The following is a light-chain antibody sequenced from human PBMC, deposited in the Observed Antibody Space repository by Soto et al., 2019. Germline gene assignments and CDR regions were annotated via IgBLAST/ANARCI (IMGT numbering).Light chain of an antibody. Sequence: EVVLTQSPGTLSLSPVERATLSCSASQSVSSNFLAWYQQKPGQAPRLLIFDASTRATGIPDRFTGSGSGTDFTLTISRLEPEDFAVYYCQFYGDPSKTFGQGTKVDIK. CDR3: QFYGDPSKT. V-gene: IGKV3-20*01. CDR2: DAS. J-gene: IGKJ1*01. CDR1: QSVSSNF.